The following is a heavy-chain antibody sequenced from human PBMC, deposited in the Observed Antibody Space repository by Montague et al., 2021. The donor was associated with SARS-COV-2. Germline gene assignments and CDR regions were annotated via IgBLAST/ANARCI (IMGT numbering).Heavy chain of an antibody. J-gene: IGHJ2*01. CDR2: IYYSGST. Sequence: SETLSLTCTVSGGSISSSSYYWSWIRQPPGKGLEWIGSIYYSGSTYYNPSLKSRVTISVDTSENQFSLKLSSVTAADTAVYYCARHVYDILTGYYTYWYFDLWGRGTLVTVSS. CDR1: GGSISSSSYY. D-gene: IGHD3-9*01. CDR3: ARHVYDILTGYYTYWYFDL. V-gene: IGHV4-39*01.